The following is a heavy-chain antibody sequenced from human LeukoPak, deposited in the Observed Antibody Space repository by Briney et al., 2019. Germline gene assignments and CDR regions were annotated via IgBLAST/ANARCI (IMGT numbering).Heavy chain of an antibody. D-gene: IGHD3-3*01. CDR3: ARDTITIFGVVIYYGMDV. V-gene: IGHV1-46*01. Sequence: EASVKVSCKASGYTFTSYYMHWVRQAPGQGLEWMGIINPSGGSTSYAQKFQGRVTMTRDTSTSTVYMELSSLRSEDTAVYYCARDTITIFGVVIYYGMDVWGQGTTVTVSS. CDR2: INPSGGST. J-gene: IGHJ6*02. CDR1: GYTFTSYY.